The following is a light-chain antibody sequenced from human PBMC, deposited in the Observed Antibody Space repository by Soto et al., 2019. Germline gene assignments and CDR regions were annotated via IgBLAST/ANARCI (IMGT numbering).Light chain of an antibody. CDR3: QQYNGYWT. CDR1: QSITTW. V-gene: IGKV1-5*01. Sequence: DIQMTQSPSTLSASVGDRVTITCRASQSITTWLAWYQQKPGKAPKLLIYDASSLESGVPSRFSGSGSGTEFTLTISSLQPDDFATYYCQQYNGYWTFDQGTKVEIK. J-gene: IGKJ1*01. CDR2: DAS.